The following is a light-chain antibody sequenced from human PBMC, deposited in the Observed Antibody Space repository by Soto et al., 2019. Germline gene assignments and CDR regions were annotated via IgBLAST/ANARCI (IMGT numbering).Light chain of an antibody. CDR1: QDIRGA. J-gene: IGKJ5*01. Sequence: AIQLTQSPSSLSASVGDRVTITCRASQDIRGALAWYQQKPGKAPKFLIFDVSTLQSGVPSRFSGSGSGTDFTLTISSLQPEDFGTYYCQQFNTYPITVGQGTRLESK. CDR3: QQFNTYPIT. CDR2: DVS. V-gene: IGKV1-13*02.